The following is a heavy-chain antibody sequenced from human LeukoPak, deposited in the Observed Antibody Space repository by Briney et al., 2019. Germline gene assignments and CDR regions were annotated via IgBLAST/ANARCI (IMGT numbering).Heavy chain of an antibody. V-gene: IGHV3-21*01. CDR1: GFTFNNYI. CDR3: ARAYSGRYGLGYYYMGV. J-gene: IGHJ6*03. D-gene: IGHD1-26*01. CDR2: ISSSSDYI. Sequence: GGSLRLSCAASGFTFNNYIMNWVRQAPGKGLEWVSSISSSSDYIYYADSVKGRFTTSRYNAKNSLYLQMNSLRADDTAVYYCARAYSGRYGLGYYYMGVWGKGTTVTISS.